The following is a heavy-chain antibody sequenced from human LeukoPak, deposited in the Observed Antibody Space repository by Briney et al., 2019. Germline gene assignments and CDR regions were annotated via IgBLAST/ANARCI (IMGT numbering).Heavy chain of an antibody. V-gene: IGHV1-2*02. CDR3: ARGSPIVVVVAATNWFDP. J-gene: IGHJ5*02. D-gene: IGHD2-15*01. CDR2: INPNSGGT. CDR1: EYTFTNYY. Sequence: ASVKVSCKASEYTFTNYYMHWVRQAPGQGLEWMGWINPNSGGTNYAQKFQGRVTMTRDTSISTAYMELSRLRSDDTAVYYCARGSPIVVVVAATNWFDPWGQGTLVTVSS.